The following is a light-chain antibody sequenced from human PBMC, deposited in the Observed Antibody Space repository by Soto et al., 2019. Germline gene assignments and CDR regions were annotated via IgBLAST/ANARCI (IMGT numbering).Light chain of an antibody. V-gene: IGKV1-5*03. CDR3: QQYRSEST. CDR1: QSVSNW. CDR2: KAS. Sequence: DIQMTQSPSTLSAFVGDRVTITCRASQSVSNWLAWYQQKPGKAPRLLISKASTLEGGVPTRFSGSGSGTEITLIISSLQPDDVATYYRQQYRSESTFGQGTKLEIK. J-gene: IGKJ2*02.